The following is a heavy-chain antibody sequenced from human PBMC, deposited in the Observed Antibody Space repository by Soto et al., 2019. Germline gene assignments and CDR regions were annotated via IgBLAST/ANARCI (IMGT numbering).Heavy chain of an antibody. CDR3: ARGTTYYDIWSGFIDY. CDR2: IWYDGSKE. CDR1: GFTFSTYG. D-gene: IGHD3-3*01. J-gene: IGHJ4*02. V-gene: IGHV3-33*01. Sequence: GGSLRLSCAASGFTFSTYGMHWVRRAPGKGLEWVAVIWYDGSKEYYADSVKGRFIISRDNSKNTLYLQMNSLRAEDTAVFYCARGTTYYDIWSGFIDYWGQGTLVTVSS.